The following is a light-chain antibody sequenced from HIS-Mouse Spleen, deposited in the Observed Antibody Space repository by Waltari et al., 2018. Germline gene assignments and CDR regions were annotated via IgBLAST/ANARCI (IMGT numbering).Light chain of an antibody. CDR3: QQYYSTTSWT. CDR1: PSVLYSSNNKNY. V-gene: IGKV4-1*01. CDR2: WAS. Sequence: DIVMTQSPDSLAVSLGERATINCKSRPSVLYSSNNKNYLAWYQQKPGQPPKLLIYWASTRESGVPDRFSGSGSGTDFTLTISSLQAEDVAVYYCQQYYSTTSWTFGQGTKVEIK. J-gene: IGKJ1*01.